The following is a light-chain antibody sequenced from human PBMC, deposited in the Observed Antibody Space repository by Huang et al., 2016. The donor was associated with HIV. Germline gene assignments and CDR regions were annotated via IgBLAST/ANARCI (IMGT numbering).Light chain of an antibody. CDR1: QSVSNY. Sequence: EIVMTQSPATLSVSPGERATLSCRASQSVSNYLAWYQQKPGQAPMLLFYDASTGATGIPARFSGSGSGTEFTLTISSLQSEDSAVYYCQQYNDWPLTFGGGTKVEIK. V-gene: IGKV3-15*01. CDR2: DAS. J-gene: IGKJ4*01. CDR3: QQYNDWPLT.